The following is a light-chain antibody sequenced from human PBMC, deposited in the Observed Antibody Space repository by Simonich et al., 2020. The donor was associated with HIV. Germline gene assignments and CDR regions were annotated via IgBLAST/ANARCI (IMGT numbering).Light chain of an antibody. Sequence: QSVLTQPPSASGTPGQRVTISCSGRSSNIGSNTVNWYQQVPGTAPKLLIHSNHQRPSGVPDRFSGSKSGTSASLAISGLQSEDEADYYCAAWDDSLNSWVFGGGTKLTVL. J-gene: IGLJ3*02. CDR2: SNH. CDR3: AAWDDSLNSWV. V-gene: IGLV1-44*01. CDR1: SSNIGSNT.